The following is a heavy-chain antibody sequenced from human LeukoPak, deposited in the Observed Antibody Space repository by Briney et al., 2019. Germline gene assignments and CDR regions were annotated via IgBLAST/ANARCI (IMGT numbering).Heavy chain of an antibody. CDR2: IYYSGST. CDR3: ARGAIYYYDSSGYRSTWFDS. V-gene: IGHV4-31*03. Sequence: SKTLSLTCTVSGGSISSGGYYWSWIRQHPGKGLEWIGYIYYSGSTYYNPSLKSRVTISVDTSKNRFSLKLSSVTAADTAVYYCARGAIYYYDSSGYRSTWFDSWGQGTLVTVSS. D-gene: IGHD3-22*01. J-gene: IGHJ5*01. CDR1: GGSISSGGYY.